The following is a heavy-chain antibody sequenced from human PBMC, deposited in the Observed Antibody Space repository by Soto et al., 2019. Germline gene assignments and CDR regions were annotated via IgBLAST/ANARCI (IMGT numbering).Heavy chain of an antibody. V-gene: IGHV3-74*01. CDR2: INSDGTNR. Sequence: GGSLRLSCVASGFSFSSNWMFWVRQAPGKGLVFVSRINSDGTNRGYADSVKGRFTISRDNAKNTMFLQMNSLRVEDTAEYYCTSSSDIFYGMDVWGQGTTVTVSS. J-gene: IGHJ6*02. CDR1: GFSFSSNW. CDR3: TSSSDIFYGMDV. D-gene: IGHD2-21*01.